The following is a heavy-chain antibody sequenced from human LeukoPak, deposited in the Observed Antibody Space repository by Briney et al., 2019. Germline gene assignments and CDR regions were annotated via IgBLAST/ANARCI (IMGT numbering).Heavy chain of an antibody. J-gene: IGHJ4*02. V-gene: IGHV4-34*01. Sequence: PSETLSLTCAVYGGSFSGYSWSWIRQPPGKGLEWIGEINHSGGTNFNPSLKSRVTISIDTSKNQFSLKLSSVTAADTAVYYCAGRDGYEGIAVAEDYWGQGTLVTVSS. CDR1: GGSFSGYS. CDR3: AGRDGYEGIAVAEDY. CDR2: INHSGGT. D-gene: IGHD6-13*01.